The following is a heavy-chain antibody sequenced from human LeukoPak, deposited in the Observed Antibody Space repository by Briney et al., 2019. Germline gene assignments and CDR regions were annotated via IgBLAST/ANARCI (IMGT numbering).Heavy chain of an antibody. V-gene: IGHV4-31*03. D-gene: IGHD3-22*01. CDR1: GGSISSGGYS. CDR2: IYYSGST. Sequence: SETLSLTCTVSGGSISSGGYSWSWIRQHPGKGLEWIGYIYYSGSTYYNPSLKSRVTISVDTSKNQFSLKLSSVTAADTAVYYCARAGYYDSSGYYWGQGILVTVSS. J-gene: IGHJ4*02. CDR3: ARAGYYDSSGYY.